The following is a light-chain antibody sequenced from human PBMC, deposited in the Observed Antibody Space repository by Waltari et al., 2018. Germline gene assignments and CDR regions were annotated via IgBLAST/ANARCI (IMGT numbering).Light chain of an antibody. CDR2: WAF. CDR3: HHFWTTPYT. J-gene: IGKJ2*01. Sequence: DIVMTQSPDSLAVSLGERATINCKSSQSLLYRSNNKNYLAWYQQKPGQPPKLLIYWAFARESGVPGRFSGSGSGTDFTLTISSLQAEAVAVYYCHHFWTTPYTFGQGTKLEIK. CDR1: QSLLYRSNNKNY. V-gene: IGKV4-1*01.